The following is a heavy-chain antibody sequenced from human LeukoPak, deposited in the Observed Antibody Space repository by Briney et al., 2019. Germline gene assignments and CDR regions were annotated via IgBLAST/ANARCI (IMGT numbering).Heavy chain of an antibody. V-gene: IGHV1-69*13. J-gene: IGHJ4*02. Sequence: GASGRVSCKASGGIFSSYAISWVRQAAGQGLEWMGGTIPIFGTANYAQKFQGRVTITADESTSTAYMELSSLRSEDTAVYYCASGAAVAGKKGFDYWGQGTLVTVSS. CDR2: TIPIFGTA. CDR3: ASGAAVAGKKGFDY. CDR1: GGIFSSYA. D-gene: IGHD6-19*01.